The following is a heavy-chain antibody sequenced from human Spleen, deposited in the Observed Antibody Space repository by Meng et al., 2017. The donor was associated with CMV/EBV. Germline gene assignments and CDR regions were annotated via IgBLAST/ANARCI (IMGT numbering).Heavy chain of an antibody. J-gene: IGHJ4*02. CDR3: ARVRYTYDLN. D-gene: IGHD5-18*01. V-gene: IGHV3-48*03. Sequence: GESLKISCTASGFTFSRYEMNWVRQAPGKGLEWVAYISGESGTIYYADSVKGRFTISRDNAGNSLFLQMDSLRADDTATYYCARVRYTYDLNWGQGTLVTVSS. CDR1: GFTFSRYE. CDR2: ISGESGTI.